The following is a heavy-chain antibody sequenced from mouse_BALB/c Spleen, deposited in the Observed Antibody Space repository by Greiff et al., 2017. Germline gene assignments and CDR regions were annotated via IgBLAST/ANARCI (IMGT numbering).Heavy chain of an antibody. J-gene: IGHJ3*01. D-gene: IGHD1-1*01. Sequence: EVQVVESGGGLVQPGGSLRLSCATSGFTFTDYYMSWVRQPPGKALEWLGFIRNKANGYTTEYSASVKGRFTISRDNSQSILYLQMNTLRAEDSATYYCARDYDGRPWFAYWGQGTLVTVSA. CDR2: IRNKANGYTT. V-gene: IGHV7-3*02. CDR1: GFTFTDYY. CDR3: ARDYDGRPWFAY.